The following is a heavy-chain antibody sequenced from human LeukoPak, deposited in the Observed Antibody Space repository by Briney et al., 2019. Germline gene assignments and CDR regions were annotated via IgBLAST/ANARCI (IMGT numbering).Heavy chain of an antibody. J-gene: IGHJ4*02. CDR3: AKGANYGSPNRYYFDY. CDR1: GFTFDDYA. D-gene: IGHD3-10*01. V-gene: IGHV3-9*01. Sequence: GRSLRLSCAASGFTFDDYAKHWVRQAPGKGLEWVSGISWNSGSIGYADSVRGRFTISRDNAKNSLYLQINSLRAEDTALYYCAKGANYGSPNRYYFDYWGQGTLVTVSS. CDR2: ISWNSGSI.